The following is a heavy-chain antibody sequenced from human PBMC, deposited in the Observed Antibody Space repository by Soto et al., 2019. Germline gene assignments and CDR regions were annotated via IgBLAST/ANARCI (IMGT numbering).Heavy chain of an antibody. V-gene: IGHV3-15*01. CDR2: IKSKTDGGTT. D-gene: IGHD3-10*01. CDR3: TTEEXDYRWLGELFPDEAFDI. CDR1: GFTFSNAW. Sequence: GVSLRLSCAASGFTFSNAWMSWVRQAPGKGLEWVGRIKSKTDGGTTDYAAPVKGRFTISRDDSKNTLYLQMNSLKTEDTAVYYCTTEEXDYRWLGELFPDEAFDIWGQGTMVTVSS. J-gene: IGHJ3*02.